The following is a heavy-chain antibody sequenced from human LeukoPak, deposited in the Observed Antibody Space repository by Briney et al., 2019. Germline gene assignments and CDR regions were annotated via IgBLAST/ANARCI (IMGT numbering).Heavy chain of an antibody. V-gene: IGHV3-23*01. CDR1: GFTFSSYG. J-gene: IGHJ4*02. CDR2: VTYSGGST. Sequence: GGTLRLSCAASGFTFSSYGMSWVRQAPGMGLEWVSGVTYSGGSTYYAASVKGRFTISRDNSKNTLYLQMNSLRAEDTAVYYCAGARGSYFYFYWGQGTLVTVSS. CDR3: AGARGSYFYFY. D-gene: IGHD1-26*01.